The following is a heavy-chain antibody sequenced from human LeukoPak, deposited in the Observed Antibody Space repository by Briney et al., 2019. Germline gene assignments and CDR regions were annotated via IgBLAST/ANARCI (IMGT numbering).Heavy chain of an antibody. CDR1: GFTFSSYG. D-gene: IGHD2-2*01. J-gene: IGHJ4*02. CDR3: AKDHMASRDY. Sequence: PGGSLRLSCAASGFTFSSYGMSWVRQAPGKGLEWVSSISGSGGSTYYADSVKGRFTISRDNSKNTLYLQMNSLRAEDTAVYYCAKDHMASRDYWGQGTLVTVSS. V-gene: IGHV3-23*01. CDR2: ISGSGGST.